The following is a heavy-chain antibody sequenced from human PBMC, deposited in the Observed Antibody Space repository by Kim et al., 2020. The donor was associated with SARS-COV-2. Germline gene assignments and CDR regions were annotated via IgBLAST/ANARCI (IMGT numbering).Heavy chain of an antibody. CDR1: GFTFSSYA. CDR2: ISYDGSNK. J-gene: IGHJ1*01. D-gene: IGHD6-19*01. V-gene: IGHV3-30*04. Sequence: GGSLRLSCAASGFTFSSYAMHWVRQAPGKGLEWVAVISYDGSNKYYADSVKGRFTISRDNSKNTLYLQMNSLRAEDTAVYYCARDIYSSGWAFQHWGQGTLVTVSS. CDR3: ARDIYSSGWAFQH.